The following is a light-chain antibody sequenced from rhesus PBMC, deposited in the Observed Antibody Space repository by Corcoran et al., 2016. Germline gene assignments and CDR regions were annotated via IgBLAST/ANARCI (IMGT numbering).Light chain of an antibody. CDR1: ENVNNY. V-gene: IGKV1-74*01. CDR3: QHGYGTPFT. CDR2: KAS. Sequence: DIQMTQSPSSLSASVGDRVTITCRASENVNNYLNWYQHKPGKAPKLLIYKASTLQSGVPSRFSGSGSGTDYTFTISSLQPEDVATYYCQHGYGTPFTFGPGTKLDIK. J-gene: IGKJ3*01.